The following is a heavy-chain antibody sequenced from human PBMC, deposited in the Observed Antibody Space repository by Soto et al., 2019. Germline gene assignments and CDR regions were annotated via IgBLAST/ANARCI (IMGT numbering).Heavy chain of an antibody. CDR1: GGSISSGGYY. D-gene: IGHD3-22*01. CDR3: ARFGYSTNIGIDY. V-gene: IGHV4-31*03. Sequence: PSETLSLTCTVSGGSISSGGYYWSWIRQHPGKGLEWIGYIYYSGSTYYNPSLKSRVTISVDTSKNQFSLKLSSVTAADTAVYYCARFGYSTNIGIDYWGQRTLVTVSS. CDR2: IYYSGST. J-gene: IGHJ4*02.